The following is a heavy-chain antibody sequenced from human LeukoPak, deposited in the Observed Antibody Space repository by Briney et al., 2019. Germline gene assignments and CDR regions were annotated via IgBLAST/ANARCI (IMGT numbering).Heavy chain of an antibody. CDR2: IKQDGSEK. D-gene: IGHD3-10*01. Sequence: PGGSLRLSCAASGFTFRSYWMSWVRQAPGKGLEWVANIKQDGSEKYYVDSVKGRFTISRDNAKNSLYLQMNSLRAEDTAVYYCAKGVGGSANYYYMDVWGKGTTVTVSS. J-gene: IGHJ6*03. CDR1: GFTFRSYW. CDR3: AKGVGGSANYYYMDV. V-gene: IGHV3-7*01.